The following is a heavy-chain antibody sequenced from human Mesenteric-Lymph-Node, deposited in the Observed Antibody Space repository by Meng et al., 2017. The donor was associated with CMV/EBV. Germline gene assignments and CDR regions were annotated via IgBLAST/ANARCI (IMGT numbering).Heavy chain of an antibody. Sequence: SETLSLTCTVSGGSISSSIHYWGWIRQPPGKGLEWIGSIYYSGSTYYNPSLKSRVTISVDTSKNQFSLKLSSVTAADTAVYYCATRLGSSGWYTPFDWGQGTLVTVSS. CDR3: ATRLGSSGWYTPFD. D-gene: IGHD6-19*01. CDR1: GGSISSSIHY. J-gene: IGHJ4*02. CDR2: IYYSGST. V-gene: IGHV4-39*01.